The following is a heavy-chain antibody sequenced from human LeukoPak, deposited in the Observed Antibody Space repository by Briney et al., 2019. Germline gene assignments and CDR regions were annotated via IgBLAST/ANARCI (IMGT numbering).Heavy chain of an antibody. V-gene: IGHV1-18*01. CDR2: IIPFFGRA. CDR1: GGTFSSYG. J-gene: IGHJ6*03. D-gene: IGHD6-19*01. Sequence: GASVKVSCKASGGTFSSYGISWVRQAPGQGLEWMGGIIPFFGRADYAQKLQGRVSMTTDTSTSTAYMDLRSLRSDDTAVYYCARDLRYSSGWSASGMDVWGKGTTVTISS. CDR3: ARDLRYSSGWSASGMDV.